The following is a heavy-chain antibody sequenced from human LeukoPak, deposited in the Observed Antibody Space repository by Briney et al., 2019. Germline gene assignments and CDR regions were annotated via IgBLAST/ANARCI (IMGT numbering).Heavy chain of an antibody. Sequence: GGSLRLSCTTSGFSFGDYAVGWFRQAPGMGLEWLGFIRSKTYGGTSEYAASLKGRFTMSRDDSKSIAYLQMNSLKIEDTAVYYCGRAPRPVAWNWFGPWGQGTLVTVSS. CDR1: GFSFGDYA. D-gene: IGHD2-15*01. CDR3: GRAPRPVAWNWFGP. CDR2: IRSKTYGGTS. V-gene: IGHV3-49*03. J-gene: IGHJ5*02.